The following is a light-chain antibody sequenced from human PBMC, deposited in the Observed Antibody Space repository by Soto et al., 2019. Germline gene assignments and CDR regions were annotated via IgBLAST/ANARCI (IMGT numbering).Light chain of an antibody. J-gene: IGKJ1*01. CDR3: LQASTFPRT. V-gene: IGKV1-13*02. CDR1: QGISSA. Sequence: AIQLTQSPSSLSASVGDSVTITCRASQGISSALAWYQQKPGKPPKLLIYDASNLQSGVPSRFSGSGSGTDFLLTINNLQPEDFATYYCLQASTFPRTFGQGTKVDIK. CDR2: DAS.